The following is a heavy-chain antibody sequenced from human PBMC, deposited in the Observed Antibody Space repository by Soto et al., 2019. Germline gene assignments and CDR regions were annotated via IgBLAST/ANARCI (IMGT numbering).Heavy chain of an antibody. V-gene: IGHV4-31*03. Sequence: SETLSLTCTVSGGSISSGGYYWSWIRQHPGKGLEWIGYIYYSGSTYYNPSLKSRVTISVDTSKNQFSLKLSSVTAADTAVYYCARESYDSSGARGAFDIWGQGTMVTVSS. J-gene: IGHJ3*02. CDR1: GGSISSGGYY. CDR2: IYYSGST. D-gene: IGHD3-22*01. CDR3: ARESYDSSGARGAFDI.